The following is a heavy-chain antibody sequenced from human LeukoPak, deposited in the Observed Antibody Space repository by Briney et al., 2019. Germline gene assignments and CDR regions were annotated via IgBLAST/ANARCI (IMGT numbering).Heavy chain of an antibody. D-gene: IGHD4-17*01. V-gene: IGHV3-30*04. Sequence: SGGSLRLSCAASGFTFSSYAMHWVRQAPGKGLEWVAVISYDGSNKYYADSVKGRFTISRDNSKNTLYLQMNSLRAEDTAVYYCARDSSLRGAFDIWGQGTMVTVSS. CDR3: ARDSSLRGAFDI. CDR1: GFTFSSYA. J-gene: IGHJ3*02. CDR2: ISYDGSNK.